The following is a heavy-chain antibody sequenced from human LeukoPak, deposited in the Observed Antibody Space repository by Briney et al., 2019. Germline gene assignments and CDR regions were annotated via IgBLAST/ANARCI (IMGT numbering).Heavy chain of an antibody. V-gene: IGHV3-30*18. CDR3: AKVNYYESSGYYDY. J-gene: IGHJ4*02. CDR2: ISHDGTNK. Sequence: GGSLRLSCSASGFTFNRFYLHWVRQAPGKGLEWVAVISHDGTNKYYVDSVKGRFTISRDNSKNTLYLQMNSLRAEDTAVYYCAKVNYYESSGYYDYWGQGTLVTVSS. CDR1: GFTFNRFY. D-gene: IGHD3-22*01.